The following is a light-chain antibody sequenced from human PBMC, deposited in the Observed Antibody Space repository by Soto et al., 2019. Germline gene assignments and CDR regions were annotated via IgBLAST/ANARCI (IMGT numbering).Light chain of an antibody. J-gene: IGKJ1*01. Sequence: VLTQSPGTLSLSPGERATLSCRASQSVSSAYLAWYQQKPGQAPRLLIYNVSRRATGIPDRFSGSGSGTDFTLTVSRLEPEDFAVYYCQQYGASPETFGQGTKVEIK. CDR2: NVS. CDR3: QQYGASPET. V-gene: IGKV3-20*01. CDR1: QSVSSAY.